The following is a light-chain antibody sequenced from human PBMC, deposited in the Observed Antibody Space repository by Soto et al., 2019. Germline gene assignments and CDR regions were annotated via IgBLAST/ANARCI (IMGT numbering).Light chain of an antibody. J-gene: IGLJ1*01. V-gene: IGLV2-14*01. Sequence: QSVLTQPASVSGSLGQSITISCTGTSSDIGAYNSVSWYQYHPGKVPRLLIFEVSDRPSGVSNRFSGSKSGNTASLTISGLQAEDEADYFCSSYTNINTRACVFGTGTKVTVL. CDR2: EVS. CDR3: SSYTNINTRACV. CDR1: SSDIGAYNS.